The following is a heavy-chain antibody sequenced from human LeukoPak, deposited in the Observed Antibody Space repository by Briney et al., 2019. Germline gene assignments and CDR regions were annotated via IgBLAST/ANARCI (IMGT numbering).Heavy chain of an antibody. V-gene: IGHV4-59*01. Sequence: SSETLSLTCTVSGGSISSYYWSWIRQPPGKGLEWIGYIYYSGSTNYNPSLKSRVTILVDTSKNQFSLKLSSVTAADTAVYYCARERLGGGNAPDAFDIWGQGTMVTVSS. J-gene: IGHJ3*02. CDR3: ARERLGGGNAPDAFDI. CDR2: IYYSGST. D-gene: IGHD4-23*01. CDR1: GGSISSYY.